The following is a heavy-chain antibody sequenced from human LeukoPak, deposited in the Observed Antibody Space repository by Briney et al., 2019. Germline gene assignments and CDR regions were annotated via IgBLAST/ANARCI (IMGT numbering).Heavy chain of an antibody. D-gene: IGHD5-12*01. J-gene: IGHJ4*02. CDR3: AREGYSGYEPYY. V-gene: IGHV1-18*01. CDR1: VYTFTSYG. CDR2: TSAYNGNT. Sequence: GASVNVSCKASVYTFTSYGISWVRQAPGQRLEWMGWTSAYNGNTNYAQKLQGRVTMTTDTSTSTAYMELRSLRPDDTAVYYCAREGYSGYEPYYWGQGTLVTVSS.